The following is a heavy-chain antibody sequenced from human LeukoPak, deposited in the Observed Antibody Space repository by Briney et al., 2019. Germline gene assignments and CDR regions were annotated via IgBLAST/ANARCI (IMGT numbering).Heavy chain of an antibody. Sequence: GGSLRLSCAASGFTFSAYSMNWVRQAPGKGLEWVSYISSSSGTIYYGDSVKGRFTISRDNAKNSLYLQKNSLRDEDTAVYYCATGDYGDLWDYWGQGTLVTVSS. CDR1: GFTFSAYS. CDR2: ISSSSGTI. CDR3: ATGDYGDLWDY. J-gene: IGHJ4*02. V-gene: IGHV3-48*02. D-gene: IGHD4-17*01.